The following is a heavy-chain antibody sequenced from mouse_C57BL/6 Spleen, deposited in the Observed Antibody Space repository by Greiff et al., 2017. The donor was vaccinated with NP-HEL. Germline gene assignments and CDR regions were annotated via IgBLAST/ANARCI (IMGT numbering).Heavy chain of an antibody. D-gene: IGHD4-1*01. CDR3: ATGTWYFDF. V-gene: IGHV1-54*01. Sequence: VQLQQSGAELVRPGTSVKVSCKASGYAFTNYLIEWVKQRPGQGLEWIGVINPGSGGTNYTEKLKGKATLTTDKSSSTAYMQLSSLTSEDPAVYFCATGTWYFDFWGTGTTVTFSS. CDR2: INPGSGGT. CDR1: GYAFTNYL. J-gene: IGHJ1*03.